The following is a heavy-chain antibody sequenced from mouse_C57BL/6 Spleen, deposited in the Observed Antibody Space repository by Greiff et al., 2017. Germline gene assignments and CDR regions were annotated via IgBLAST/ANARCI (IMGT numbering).Heavy chain of an antibody. V-gene: IGHV1-82*01. D-gene: IGHD2-4*01. J-gene: IGHJ4*01. Sequence: VQLQQSGPELVKPGASVKISCKASGYAFSSSWMNWVKQRPGKGLEWIGRIYPGDGDTNYNGKFKGKATLTADKSSSTAYMQLSSLTSEDSAVYFCARGIYYDYPGAMDYWGQGTSVTVSS. CDR1: GYAFSSSW. CDR2: IYPGDGDT. CDR3: ARGIYYDYPGAMDY.